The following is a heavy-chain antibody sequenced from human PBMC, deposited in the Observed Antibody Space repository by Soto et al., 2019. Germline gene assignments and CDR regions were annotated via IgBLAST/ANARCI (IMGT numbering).Heavy chain of an antibody. D-gene: IGHD2-2*01. CDR2: INADGTST. CDR1: GFTFSNSW. V-gene: IGHV3-74*01. Sequence: GGSLRLSCAASGFTFSNSWMHWVRQVSGKGLVWVSRINADGTSTSYADSVKGRFTISRDNAKNTLYLHVNSLRAEDTAVYYCVKVLARGVGVPRFYFDSWGQGALVTVSS. CDR3: VKVLARGVGVPRFYFDS. J-gene: IGHJ4*02.